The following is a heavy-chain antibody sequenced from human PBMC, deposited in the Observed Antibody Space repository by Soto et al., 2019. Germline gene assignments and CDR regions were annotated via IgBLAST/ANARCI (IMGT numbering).Heavy chain of an antibody. Sequence: AETLSLTCTVSGGSVSSGSYYWSWIRQPPGKGLEWIGYIYYSVSTNYNPSLKSRVTISVDTSKNQFSLKLSSVTAADTAVYYCARDYCSGGSCYNWYYYYGMDVWGQGTTVTV. CDR1: GGSVSSGSYY. CDR2: IYYSVST. CDR3: ARDYCSGGSCYNWYYYYGMDV. V-gene: IGHV4-61*01. D-gene: IGHD2-15*01. J-gene: IGHJ6*02.